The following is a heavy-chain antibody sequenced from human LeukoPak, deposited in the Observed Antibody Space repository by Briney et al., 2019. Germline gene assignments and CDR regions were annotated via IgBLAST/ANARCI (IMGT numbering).Heavy chain of an antibody. J-gene: IGHJ5*02. CDR3: AGTTDWFDP. Sequence: GRSLRLSCAASGFTFDDYAMHWVRQAPGKGLEWVSGISWNSGSIGYADSVKGRFTISRDNAKNSLYLQMNSLRAEDTAVYYCAGTTDWFDPWGQGTLVTVSS. CDR2: ISWNSGSI. D-gene: IGHD2-2*01. CDR1: GFTFDDYA. V-gene: IGHV3-9*01.